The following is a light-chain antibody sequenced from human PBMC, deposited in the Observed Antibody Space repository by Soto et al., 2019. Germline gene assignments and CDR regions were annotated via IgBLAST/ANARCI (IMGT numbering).Light chain of an antibody. Sequence: QSVQTQPDSVSGSPGQSITISCTGTSSDVGGYNYVSWYQQHPGKAPKLMIYEVSNRPSGVSNRFSGSKSGNTASLTISGLQAEDEADYYCSSYTSSSTLYVFGTGTKVTVL. CDR2: EVS. V-gene: IGLV2-14*01. J-gene: IGLJ1*01. CDR1: SSDVGGYNY. CDR3: SSYTSSSTLYV.